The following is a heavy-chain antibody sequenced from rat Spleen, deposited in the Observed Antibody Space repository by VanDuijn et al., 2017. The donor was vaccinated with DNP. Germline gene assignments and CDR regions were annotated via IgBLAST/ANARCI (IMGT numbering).Heavy chain of an antibody. V-gene: IGHV5-17*01. D-gene: IGHD1-12*03. CDR2: ISYDGSST. Sequence: EVQLVESGGGLVQPGRSLKLSCAASGFTFSDYTMAWVRQAPKKGLEWVATISYDGSSTYYRDSVKGRFTISRDNAKSTLYLQMDSLRSEDTATYYCARTGYYDGYYQFFDYWGQGVMVTVSS. CDR3: ARTGYYDGYYQFFDY. J-gene: IGHJ2*01. CDR1: GFTFSDYT.